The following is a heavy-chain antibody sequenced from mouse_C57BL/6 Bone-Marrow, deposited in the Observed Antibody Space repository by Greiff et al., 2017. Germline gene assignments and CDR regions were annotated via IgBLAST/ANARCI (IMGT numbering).Heavy chain of an antibody. D-gene: IGHD1-1*01. Sequence: EVQRVESGPGLVKPSQSLSLTCSVTGYSITSGYYWNWIRQFPGNKLEWMGYISYDGSNNYNPSLKNRISITRDTSKNQFFLKLNSVTTEDTATYYCARGGYYGSMWFAYWGQGTLVTVSA. J-gene: IGHJ3*01. CDR2: ISYDGSN. CDR3: ARGGYYGSMWFAY. CDR1: GYSITSGYY. V-gene: IGHV3-6*01.